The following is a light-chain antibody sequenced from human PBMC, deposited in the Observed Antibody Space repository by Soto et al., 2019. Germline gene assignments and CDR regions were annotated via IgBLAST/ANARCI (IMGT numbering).Light chain of an antibody. CDR1: RSISSW. J-gene: IGKJ1*01. Sequence: DIQMTQSPSTLSASVGDRVTITCRASRSISSWLAWYQQKPGKAPKLLIYKASSLESGVPSRFSGSGSGTEFTLTISSLQHDDFATYYCQQYNSYWAFGQGTKVDIK. V-gene: IGKV1-5*03. CDR2: KAS. CDR3: QQYNSYWA.